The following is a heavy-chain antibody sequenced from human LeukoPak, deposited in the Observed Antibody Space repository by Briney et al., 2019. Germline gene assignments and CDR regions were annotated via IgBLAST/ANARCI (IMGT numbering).Heavy chain of an antibody. CDR2: VGISSGNT. J-gene: IGHJ4*02. CDR1: GFTFFDYS. V-gene: IGHV3-48*04. D-gene: IGHD5-12*01. Sequence: GGSLRLSCAASGFTFFDYSMIWVRQAPGKGLEWISYVGISSGNTKYAGSVKGRFTISGDSAKNSVFLQMNSLRVEDTAVYYCARDHRYAFDNWGQGTLVTVSS. CDR3: ARDHRYAFDN.